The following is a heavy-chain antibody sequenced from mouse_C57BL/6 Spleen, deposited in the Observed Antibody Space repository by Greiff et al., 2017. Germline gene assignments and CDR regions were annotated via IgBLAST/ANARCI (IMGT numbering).Heavy chain of an antibody. CDR1: GYTFTSYW. Sequence: VQLQQPGAELVKPGASVKLSCKASGYTFTSYWMHWVKQRPGQGLEWIGMIHPNSGSTNYNEKFKSKATLTVDKSSSTAYMQLSSLTSEDSAVYYCARSAYYGNYDAMDYWGQGTSVTVSS. CDR3: ARSAYYGNYDAMDY. V-gene: IGHV1-64*01. CDR2: IHPNSGST. D-gene: IGHD2-10*01. J-gene: IGHJ4*01.